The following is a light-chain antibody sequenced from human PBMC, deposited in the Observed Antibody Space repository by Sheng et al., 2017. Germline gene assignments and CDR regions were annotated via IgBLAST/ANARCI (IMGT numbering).Light chain of an antibody. CDR1: QSVSSY. J-gene: IGKJ4*01. Sequence: EIVLTQSPATLSLSPGERATLSCRASQSVSSYLAWYQQKPGQAPRLLIYDASNRATGIPARFSGSGSGTDFTLTISSLEPEDFAVYYCQQRSNWPPLTFGGRDQGG. CDR3: QQRSNWPPLT. CDR2: DAS. V-gene: IGKV3-11*01.